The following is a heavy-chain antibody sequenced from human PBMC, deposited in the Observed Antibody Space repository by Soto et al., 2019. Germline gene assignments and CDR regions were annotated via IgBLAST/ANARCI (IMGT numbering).Heavy chain of an antibody. CDR1: GFTFSNYG. J-gene: IGHJ6*02. Sequence: GGSLRLSCAASGFTFSNYGMHWVRQAPGKGLEWVAVISYDGTNKYYADSAKGRFTISRDNSKNTLYLQMNSLRAEDTAVYYCAKGYGDYVGYYYYGMDVWGQGTTVTVSS. CDR3: AKGYGDYVGYYYYGMDV. CDR2: ISYDGTNK. D-gene: IGHD4-17*01. V-gene: IGHV3-30*18.